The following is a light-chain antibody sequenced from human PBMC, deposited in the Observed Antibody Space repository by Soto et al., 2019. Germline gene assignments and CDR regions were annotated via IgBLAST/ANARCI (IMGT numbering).Light chain of an antibody. CDR3: TSCAPGRIHV. V-gene: IGLV2-14*03. J-gene: IGLJ1*01. Sequence: QSVLSQPASGPGSPGQSIPISSNGPRSDIGAYDLASWYQQHPARAPKLIIYEVTHRFSGLSYRFSGAKSGNAASLTISGLQAEDEGDYYCTSCAPGRIHVFGSGTKVTVL. CDR1: RSDIGAYDL. CDR2: EVT.